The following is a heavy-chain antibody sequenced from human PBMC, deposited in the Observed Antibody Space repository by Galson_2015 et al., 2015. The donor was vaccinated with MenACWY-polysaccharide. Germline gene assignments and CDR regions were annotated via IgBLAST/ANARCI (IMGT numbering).Heavy chain of an antibody. CDR2: ISGSSAYI. CDR3: ASRRRFKTGSGPEDY. Sequence: SLRLSCAASGFTFNTYRMIWVRQAPGQGLQWVSAISGSSAYIFYADSVKGRFTISRDTAKNSLYLQMNSLRAEDTAIYYCASRRRFKTGSGPEDYWGQGTLVTVSS. J-gene: IGHJ4*02. V-gene: IGHV3-21*01. CDR1: GFTFNTYR. D-gene: IGHD2-8*02.